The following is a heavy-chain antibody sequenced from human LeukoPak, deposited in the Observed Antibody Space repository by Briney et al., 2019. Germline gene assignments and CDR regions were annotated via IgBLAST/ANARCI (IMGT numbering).Heavy chain of an antibody. J-gene: IGHJ4*02. CDR2: ISSSSSYI. D-gene: IGHD3-10*01. V-gene: IGHV3-21*01. CDR1: GYTFSSYS. Sequence: GGSLRLSCAASGYTFSSYSMNWVRQAPGKGLEWVSSISSSSSYIYYADSVKSRFTISRDNAKNSLYLQMNSLRAEDTAVYYCARRNYYGSGDKFDYWGQGTLVTVSS. CDR3: ARRNYYGSGDKFDY.